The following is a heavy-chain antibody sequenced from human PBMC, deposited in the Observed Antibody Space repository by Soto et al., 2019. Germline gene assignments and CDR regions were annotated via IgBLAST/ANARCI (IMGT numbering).Heavy chain of an antibody. V-gene: IGHV5-51*01. D-gene: IGHD4-4*01. CDR1: GYNLINTFSNYW. CDR3: ARHATVTTSYYYYGMDV. Sequence: GESLKISCKASGYNLINTFSNYWIGWVRQTPGKGLEWMGIIHPGASDIQYNTSFQGQVTISADKATSTAYLQWSSLKASDTAMYYCARHATVTTSYYYYGMDVWGQGTTVTVSS. CDR2: IHPGASDI. J-gene: IGHJ6*02.